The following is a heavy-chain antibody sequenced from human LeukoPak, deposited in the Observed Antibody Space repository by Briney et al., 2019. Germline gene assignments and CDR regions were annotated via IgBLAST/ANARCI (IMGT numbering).Heavy chain of an antibody. D-gene: IGHD3-16*01. CDR3: ARGYYDYVWGSYYFDY. V-gene: IGHV3-7*03. Sequence: QPGGSLRLSCAASGFSFSIYWMTWVRQAPGKGLEWVANINQDGREKYYVDSVKGRFTISRDNSRDTLYLQMNSLRAEDTAVYYCARGYYDYVWGSYYFDYWGQGTLVTVSS. J-gene: IGHJ4*02. CDR1: GFSFSIYW. CDR2: INQDGREK.